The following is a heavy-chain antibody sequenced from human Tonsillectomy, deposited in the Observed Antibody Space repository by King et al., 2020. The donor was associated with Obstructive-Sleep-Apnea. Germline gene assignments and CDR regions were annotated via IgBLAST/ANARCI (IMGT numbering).Heavy chain of an antibody. Sequence: VQLQQCGAGLLKPSETLSLTCVVYGGSFCGYYLSWSLQPPGKGLEWVGKINHSGSTKYNTYLKSGITISEDTSNNQLSLKLSSVTAAESAVYFCARGNKAYRRGSLVRGVMGNWFDSWGQGTLVTVSS. CDR2: INHSGST. CDR3: ARGNKAYRRGSLVRGVMGNWFDS. D-gene: IGHD3-10*01. J-gene: IGHJ5*01. CDR1: GGSFCGYY. V-gene: IGHV4-34*01.